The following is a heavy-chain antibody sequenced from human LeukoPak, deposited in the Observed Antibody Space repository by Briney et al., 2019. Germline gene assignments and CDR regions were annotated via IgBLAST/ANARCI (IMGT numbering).Heavy chain of an antibody. Sequence: GGSLRLSCAASGFTFTNYAMSWVRQAPGKGLEWVSAISGNSYTTSYAAAVKGRFTASRDNSNNTVYLQMNSLRADDTAVYYSAKQRGGYADFGDYWGQGTLVTVSS. CDR2: ISGNSYTT. CDR3: AKQRGGYADFGDY. CDR1: GFTFTNYA. D-gene: IGHD5-12*01. J-gene: IGHJ4*02. V-gene: IGHV3-23*01.